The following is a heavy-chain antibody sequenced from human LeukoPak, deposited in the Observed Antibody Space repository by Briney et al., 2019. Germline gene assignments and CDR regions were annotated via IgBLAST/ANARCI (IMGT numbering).Heavy chain of an antibody. D-gene: IGHD6-13*01. Sequence: SETLSLTCTVSGGSISSSSYYWGWIRQPPGKGLEWIGSIYYSGSTYYNPSLKCRVTISVDTSKNQFSLNLSSVTAADTAVYYCAKCPSSSWTDIDYWGQGTLVTVSS. CDR2: IYYSGST. J-gene: IGHJ4*02. CDR1: GGSISSSSYY. V-gene: IGHV4-39*07. CDR3: AKCPSSSWTDIDY.